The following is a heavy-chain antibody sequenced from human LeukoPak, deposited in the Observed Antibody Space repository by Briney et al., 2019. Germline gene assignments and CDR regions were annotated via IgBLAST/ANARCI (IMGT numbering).Heavy chain of an antibody. V-gene: IGHV3-30-3*01. Sequence: PGGSLRLSCAASGFTFSDYYMSWIRQAPGKGLEWVAVISYDGSNKYYADSVKGRFTISRDNSKNTLYLQMNSLRDEDTALYYCAKTHPDNWFYDYWGRGTLVTVSS. CDR3: AKTHPDNWFYDY. D-gene: IGHD1-1*01. J-gene: IGHJ4*02. CDR1: GFTFSDYY. CDR2: ISYDGSNK.